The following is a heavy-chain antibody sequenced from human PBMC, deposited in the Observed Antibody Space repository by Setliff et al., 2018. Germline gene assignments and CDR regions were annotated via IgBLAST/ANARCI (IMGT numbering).Heavy chain of an antibody. V-gene: IGHV4-39*07. CDR3: ARGGWVYCSDPDCESWYMDV. J-gene: IGHJ6*03. CDR1: GGSIRGSSYF. CDR2: INDSGST. D-gene: IGHD2-15*01. Sequence: PSETLSLTCSVSGGSIRGSSYFWGWIRQPPGEGLEWIGNINDSGSTYYNPSLKSRVTISLDTSKNQFSLKVSSVTAADTAVYRCARGGWVYCSDPDCESWYMDVWGTGTTVTVSS.